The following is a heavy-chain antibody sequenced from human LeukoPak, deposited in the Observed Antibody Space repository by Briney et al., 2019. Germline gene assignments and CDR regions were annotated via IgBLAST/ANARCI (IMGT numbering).Heavy chain of an antibody. CDR3: ARQRSGWVFEN. V-gene: IGHV4-39*01. J-gene: IGHJ4*02. CDR1: GGSISSTIYY. CDR2: IYHSGNT. D-gene: IGHD6-19*01. Sequence: SETLSLTRTVSGGSISSTIYYWAWLRQPPGKGLEWIGSIYHSGNTYYNPSLQSRATMSVDTSKNQFSLRLTSVTAADTTVYYCARQRSGWVFENWGQGTLVTVSS.